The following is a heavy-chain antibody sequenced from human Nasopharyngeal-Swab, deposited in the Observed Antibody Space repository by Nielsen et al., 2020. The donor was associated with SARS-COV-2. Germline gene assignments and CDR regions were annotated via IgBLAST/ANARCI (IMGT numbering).Heavy chain of an antibody. CDR2: IKKDGGEK. J-gene: IGHJ4*02. V-gene: IGHV3-7*01. CDR1: GFTFSTFW. D-gene: IGHD1-26*01. CDR3: VRDSGSYLGIDY. Sequence: GGSLRLSCAASGFTFSTFWMSWVRQAPGKGLEWVANIKKDGGEKNYVDSVKGRFTTSRDNAKNSPYLQMNSLRAEDTAVYYCVRDSGSYLGIDYWGQGTLVTVSS.